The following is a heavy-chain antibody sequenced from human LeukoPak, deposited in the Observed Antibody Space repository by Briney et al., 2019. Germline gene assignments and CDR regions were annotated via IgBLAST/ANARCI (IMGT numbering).Heavy chain of an antibody. CDR3: STVSWQRAAF. D-gene: IGHD6-25*01. V-gene: IGHV5-51*01. CDR1: GYTFSTTW. J-gene: IGHJ4*02. CDR2: IYPGDSDT. Sequence: GESLKISCQGSGYTFSTTWIGWVRQIHGKRLEWMGIIYPGDSDTRYSPSFQGQVTISADKYINTAYLRWTSLNASDTAKYYCSTVSWQRAAFWGQGTLVTVSS.